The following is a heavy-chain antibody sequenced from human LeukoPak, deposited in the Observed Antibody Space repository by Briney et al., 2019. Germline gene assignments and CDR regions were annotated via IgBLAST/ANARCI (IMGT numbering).Heavy chain of an antibody. V-gene: IGHV3-23*01. J-gene: IGHJ4*02. CDR2: ISGSVDNT. CDR1: GFTFSSYG. D-gene: IGHD4-23*01. CDR3: AKGRGKVVTPFDF. Sequence: GGSLRLSCAASGFTFSSYGMHWVRQAPGKGLEWVSAISGSVDNTYCADSVKGRFTISRDSSKNTLYLQMSSLRAEDTAVYFCAKGRGKVVTPFDFWGQGTLVTVSS.